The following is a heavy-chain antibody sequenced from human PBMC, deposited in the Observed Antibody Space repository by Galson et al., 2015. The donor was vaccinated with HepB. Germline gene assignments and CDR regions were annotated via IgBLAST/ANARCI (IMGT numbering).Heavy chain of an antibody. CDR2: ISYDGSNK. D-gene: IGHD5-18*01. CDR3: ARLRGYSYNTPRGWFDP. CDR1: GFTFSVYA. J-gene: IGHJ5*02. Sequence: SLRLSCAASGFTFSVYAMHWVRQAPGKGLEWVAVISYDGSNKDYAGSVKGRFTISRDNSKNTLYLQINSLRPEDTAVYSCARLRGYSYNTPRGWFDPWGQGTLVTVSS. V-gene: IGHV3-30*04.